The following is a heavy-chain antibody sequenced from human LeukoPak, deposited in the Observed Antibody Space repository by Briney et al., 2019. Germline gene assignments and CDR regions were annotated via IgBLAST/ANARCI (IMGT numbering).Heavy chain of an antibody. CDR2: IYPGDSDT. D-gene: IGHD2-21*02. Sequence: GESLKISCKGSGYSFTSYWIGWVRQMPGKGLEWMGIIYPGDSDTRYSPSFQGQVTISADKSISTAYLQWSSLKASDTAMYYCARGSADCGGDCYSLGDGFDYWGQGTLVTVSS. V-gene: IGHV5-51*01. CDR3: ARGSADCGGDCYSLGDGFDY. CDR1: GYSFTSYW. J-gene: IGHJ4*02.